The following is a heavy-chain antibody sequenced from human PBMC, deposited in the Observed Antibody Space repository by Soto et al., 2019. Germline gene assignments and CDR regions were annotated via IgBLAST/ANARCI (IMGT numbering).Heavy chain of an antibody. V-gene: IGHV4-30-2*01. D-gene: IGHD2-21*02. CDR3: ARVVAGSNRVRGTTNLVTAPRGYYGMDV. CDR2: ISHTGPA. CDR1: GGSIGISGYS. Sequence: SETLSLTCAASGGSIGISGYSWSCVRQPSGKGLEWIGYISHTGPAYYNPSLRSRVTISLDRSRNHFSLRLTSVTAADTAIYYCARVVAGSNRVRGTTNLVTAPRGYYGMDVWGQGTLVTVSS. J-gene: IGHJ6*02.